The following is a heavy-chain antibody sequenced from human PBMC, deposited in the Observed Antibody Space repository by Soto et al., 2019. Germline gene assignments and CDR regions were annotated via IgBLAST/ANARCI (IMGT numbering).Heavy chain of an antibody. V-gene: IGHV3-23*01. CDR1: GFTFSSYA. Sequence: EVQLLESGGGLVQPGGSLRLSCAASGFTFSSYAMSWVRQAPGKGLEWVSAISGGTSSIYYADTVKGRFTISRDNSKNPLYLQMNRLRAGDTAVYYCAKERWAAAGTPTLANGGQETLVTVSP. D-gene: IGHD6-13*01. CDR2: ISGGTSSI. CDR3: AKERWAAAGTPTLAN. J-gene: IGHJ4*02.